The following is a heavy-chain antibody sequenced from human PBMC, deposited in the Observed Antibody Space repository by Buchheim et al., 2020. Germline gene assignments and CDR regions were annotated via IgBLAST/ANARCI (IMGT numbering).Heavy chain of an antibody. CDR3: AKAFSLTFRGTENYYDSGDPDY. J-gene: IGHJ4*02. CDR1: EFTFSVYA. V-gene: IGHV3-23*01. CDR2: VTDSGEST. D-gene: IGHD3-22*01. Sequence: EVQLLESGGGFVQPGGSLRLSCTTSEFTFSVYAMTWVRQAPGKGLDWVSSVTDSGESTYYADSVKGRFTISRENSKSTLFLQMNSLRPEDTAVYYCAKAFSLTFRGTENYYDSGDPDYWGQG.